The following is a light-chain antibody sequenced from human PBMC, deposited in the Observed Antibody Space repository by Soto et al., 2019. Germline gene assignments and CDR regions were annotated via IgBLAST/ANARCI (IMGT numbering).Light chain of an antibody. V-gene: IGKV1-5*01. CDR2: DAS. CDR3: QQYGSSVT. CDR1: QSISSL. J-gene: IGKJ4*01. Sequence: DMQVTQGPSSLAASVGDRVSITCRASQSISSLLAWYQQKPGKAPKLRIYDASSLERGVPSRFRGSGCGTDFTLTISRLEPEDFAVYYCQQYGSSVTFGGGTKVDIK.